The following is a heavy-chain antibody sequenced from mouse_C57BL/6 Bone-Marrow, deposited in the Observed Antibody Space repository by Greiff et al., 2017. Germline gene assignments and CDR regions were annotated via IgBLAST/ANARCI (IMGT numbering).Heavy chain of an antibody. CDR2: IDPSDSYT. V-gene: IGHV1-50*01. D-gene: IGHD1-1*01. Sequence: QVQLQQPGAELVKPGASVKLSCKASGYTFTSYWMQWVKQRPGQGLEWIGEIDPSDSYTNYNQKFKGKATLTVDTSSSTAYMQLSSLTSEDSAVYYFASCTTGEEYFDVWGTGTTVTVSS. CDR1: GYTFTSYW. CDR3: ASCTTGEEYFDV. J-gene: IGHJ1*03.